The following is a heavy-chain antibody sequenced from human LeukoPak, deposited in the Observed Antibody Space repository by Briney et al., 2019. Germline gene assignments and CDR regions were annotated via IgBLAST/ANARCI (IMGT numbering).Heavy chain of an antibody. Sequence: PSETLSLTCTVYGGSISSGGYFWSWVRQHPGKGLEWIGYTHYSGSTYYNPSFKSRVTISVDTSKNKFSLKLSSVTAADTAVYYCARAPYYYDSSGYYYSFDYWGQGTLVTVSS. CDR3: ARAPYYYDSSGYYYSFDY. CDR1: GGSISSGGYF. J-gene: IGHJ4*02. V-gene: IGHV4-31*03. D-gene: IGHD3-22*01. CDR2: THYSGST.